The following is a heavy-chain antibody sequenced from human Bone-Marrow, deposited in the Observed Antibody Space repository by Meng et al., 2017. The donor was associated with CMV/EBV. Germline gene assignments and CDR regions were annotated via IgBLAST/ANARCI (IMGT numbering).Heavy chain of an antibody. D-gene: IGHD1-26*01. CDR1: GFTFDDYA. V-gene: IGHV3-23*01. CDR2: ISGSGGST. J-gene: IGHJ4*02. CDR3: AKDPSGVGATNY. Sequence: GESLKISCAASGFTFDDYAMHWVRQAPGKGLEWVSAISGSGGSTYYADSVKGRFTISRDNSKNTLYLQMNSLRAEDTAVYYCAKDPSGVGATNYWGQGTLVTVSS.